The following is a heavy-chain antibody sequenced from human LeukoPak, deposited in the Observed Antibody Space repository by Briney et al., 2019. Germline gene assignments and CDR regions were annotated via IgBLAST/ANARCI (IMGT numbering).Heavy chain of an antibody. Sequence: SETLSLTCAVYGGSFSGYYWSWIRQPPGKGLEWIGEINHSGSTNYNPSLKSRVTISVDTSKNQFSLKLSSVTAADTAVYYCVRGYCSSTSCSGRYYYGMDVWGQGTTVTVSS. D-gene: IGHD2-2*01. CDR2: INHSGST. CDR1: GGSFSGYY. CDR3: VRGYCSSTSCSGRYYYGMDV. J-gene: IGHJ6*02. V-gene: IGHV4-34*01.